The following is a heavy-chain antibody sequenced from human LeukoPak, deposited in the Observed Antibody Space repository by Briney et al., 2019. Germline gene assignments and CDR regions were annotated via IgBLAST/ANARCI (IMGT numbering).Heavy chain of an antibody. D-gene: IGHD2-2*01. Sequence: PSETLSLTCAVYGGSFSGYYWSWLRQPPGKGLEWIGEINHSGSTNYNPSLKSRVTISVDTSKNQFSLKLSSVTAADTAVYYCARGLKGYCSSTSCYPYWQSAFVTWGQGTMVTVSS. CDR2: INHSGST. V-gene: IGHV4-34*01. CDR3: ARGLKGYCSSTSCYPYWQSAFVT. CDR1: GGSFSGYY. J-gene: IGHJ3*02.